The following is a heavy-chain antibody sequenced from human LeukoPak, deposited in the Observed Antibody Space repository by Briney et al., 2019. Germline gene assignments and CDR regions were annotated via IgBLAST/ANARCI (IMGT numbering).Heavy chain of an antibody. CDR2: ISHSGWT. CDR1: PAYFSSAYF. D-gene: IGHD3-16*01. Sequence: PSETLSLTCAVSPAYFSSAYFWGWIRQAPGKVLQWLGSISHSGWTDYNPSLKSRVTLSLDTSKNQFSLRLTSLTAADTAVYYCAREGGQGGPVSWFDPWGQGTLVTVSS. CDR3: AREGGQGGPVSWFDP. V-gene: IGHV4-38-2*02. J-gene: IGHJ5*02.